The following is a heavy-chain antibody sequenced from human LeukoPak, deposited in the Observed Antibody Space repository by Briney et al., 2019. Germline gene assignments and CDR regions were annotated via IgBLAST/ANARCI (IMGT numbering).Heavy chain of an antibody. Sequence: ASVKVSCKASGYTFTSYYMHWVRQAPGQGLKWMGIINPSGGSTSYAQKFQGRVTMTRDTSTSTVYMELSSLRSEDTAVYYCARTRGYYDSSGYYRNDAFDIWGQGTMVTVSS. CDR2: INPSGGST. D-gene: IGHD3-22*01. V-gene: IGHV1-46*01. J-gene: IGHJ3*02. CDR3: ARTRGYYDSSGYYRNDAFDI. CDR1: GYTFTSYY.